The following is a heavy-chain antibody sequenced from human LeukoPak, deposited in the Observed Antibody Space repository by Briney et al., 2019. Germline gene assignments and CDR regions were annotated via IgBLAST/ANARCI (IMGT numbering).Heavy chain of an antibody. D-gene: IGHD1-7*01. CDR3: ARSRTTLSDY. CDR2: ISAYNGHT. Sequence: ASVKVSCKASGYTFTSYGISWVRQAPGQGLEWMGWISAYNGHTNYAQKLQGRGTMTTDTSTSTAYMELRILRSDDTDVYYCARSRTTLSDYWGQGTLVTVSS. V-gene: IGHV1-18*01. CDR1: GYTFTSYG. J-gene: IGHJ4*02.